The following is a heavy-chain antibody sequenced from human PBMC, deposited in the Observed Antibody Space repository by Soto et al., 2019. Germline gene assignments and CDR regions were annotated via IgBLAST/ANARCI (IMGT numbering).Heavy chain of an antibody. CDR3: ARADLAAAGRPYYFDY. J-gene: IGHJ4*02. D-gene: IGHD6-13*01. CDR1: GGPISSGGYY. CDR2: IYYSGST. Sequence: SETLSLTCTVSGGPISSGGYYWSWIRQHPGKGLEWIGYIYYSGSTYYNPSLKSRVTISVDTSKNQFSLKLSSVTAADTAVYYCARADLAAAGRPYYFDYWGQGTLVTVSS. V-gene: IGHV4-31*03.